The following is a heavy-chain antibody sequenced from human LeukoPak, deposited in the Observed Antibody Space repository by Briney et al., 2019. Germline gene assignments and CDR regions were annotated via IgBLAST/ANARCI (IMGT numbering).Heavy chain of an antibody. CDR2: IIPIFGTA. CDR1: GGTFSSYA. J-gene: IGHJ4*02. V-gene: IGHV1-69*01. Sequence: SVKVSCKASGGTFSSYAISCGRQAPGQGLEWMGGIIPIFGTANYAQKFQGRVTITADESTSTAYMELSSLRSEDTAVYYCASRTGIAAAPLNYWGQGTLVTVSS. CDR3: ASRTGIAAAPLNY. D-gene: IGHD6-13*01.